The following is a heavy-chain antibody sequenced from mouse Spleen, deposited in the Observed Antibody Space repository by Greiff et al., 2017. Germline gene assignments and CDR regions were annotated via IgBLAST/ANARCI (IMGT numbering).Heavy chain of an antibody. Sequence: EVMLVESGGGLVKPGGSLKLSCAASGFTFSSYAMSWVRQTPEKRLEWVASISSGGSTYYPDSVKGRFTISRDNARNILYLQMSSLRSEDTAMYYCARRPLWYFDVWGAGTTVTVSS. V-gene: IGHV5-6-5*01. CDR3: ARRPLWYFDV. D-gene: IGHD6-1*01. J-gene: IGHJ1*01. CDR1: GFTFSSYA. CDR2: ISSGGST.